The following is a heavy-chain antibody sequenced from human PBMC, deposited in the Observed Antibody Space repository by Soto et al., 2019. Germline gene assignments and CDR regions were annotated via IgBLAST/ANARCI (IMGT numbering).Heavy chain of an antibody. D-gene: IGHD2-2*02. CDR1: GFTFSSYA. CDR3: AKGPASHVGYCSSTSCDKNYYMDV. V-gene: IGHV3-23*01. Sequence: GGSLRLSCAASGFTFSSYAMSWVRQAPGKGLEWVSAISGSGGSTYYADSVKGRFTISRDNSKNTLYLQMNSLRAEDTAVYYCAKGPASHVGYCSSTSCDKNYYMDVWGKGTTVTVPS. CDR2: ISGSGGST. J-gene: IGHJ6*03.